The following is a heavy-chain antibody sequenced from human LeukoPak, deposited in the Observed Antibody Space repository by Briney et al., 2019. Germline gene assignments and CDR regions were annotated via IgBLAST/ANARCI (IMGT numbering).Heavy chain of an antibody. CDR2: INSDGSST. D-gene: IGHD3-22*01. J-gene: IGHJ4*02. Sequence: GGSLRLSCAASGLTFSSYWMHWVRQAPGKGLVWVSRINSDGSSTSYAGSVKGRFTISRDNAKNTLYLQMNSLRAEDTAVYYCARAVSLYYDSSGYYYIDYWGQGTLVTVSS. V-gene: IGHV3-74*01. CDR3: ARAVSLYYDSSGYYYIDY. CDR1: GLTFSSYW.